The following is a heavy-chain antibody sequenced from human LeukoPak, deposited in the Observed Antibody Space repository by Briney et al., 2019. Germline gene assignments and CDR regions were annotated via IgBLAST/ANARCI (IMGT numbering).Heavy chain of an antibody. Sequence: PGGSLRLSCAASGFTVGSNYMNWVRQAPGKGLEWVSIIYSAGTTYYADSVKGRFTISRDNSKNTLYLQMNSLRAEDTAVYYCARSVMIDYWGQGTLVTVSS. D-gene: IGHD2-21*01. CDR2: IYSAGTT. V-gene: IGHV3-53*01. CDR1: GFTVGSNY. J-gene: IGHJ4*02. CDR3: ARSVMIDY.